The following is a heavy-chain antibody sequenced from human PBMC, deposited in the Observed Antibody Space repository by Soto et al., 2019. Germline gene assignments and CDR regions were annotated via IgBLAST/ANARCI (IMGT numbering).Heavy chain of an antibody. J-gene: IGHJ4*02. D-gene: IGHD4-17*01. Sequence: SETLSLTCAVSGGSISSGGYSWSWIRQPPGKGLEWIGYIYHSGSTYYNPSLKSRVTISVDTSKNQFSLKLSSVTAADTAVYYCAIRDGSCFDYWGQGTLVTVSS. CDR3: AIRDGSCFDY. V-gene: IGHV4-30-2*01. CDR2: IYHSGST. CDR1: GGSISSGGYS.